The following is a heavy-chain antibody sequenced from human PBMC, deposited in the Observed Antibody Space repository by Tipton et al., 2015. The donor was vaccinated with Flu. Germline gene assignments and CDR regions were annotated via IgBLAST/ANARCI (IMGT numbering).Heavy chain of an antibody. CDR3: ARDKWRSGYPDY. CDR1: GFTFSDHY. D-gene: IGHD3-22*01. Sequence: GSLRLSCAASGFTFSDHYMDWVRQAPGKGLEWVGRTRNKANSYTTEYAASVKGRFTTSRDDSKNSLYLQMNSLKTEDTAVYYCARDKWRSGYPDYWGQGTLVTVSS. CDR2: TRNKANSYTT. V-gene: IGHV3-72*01. J-gene: IGHJ4*02.